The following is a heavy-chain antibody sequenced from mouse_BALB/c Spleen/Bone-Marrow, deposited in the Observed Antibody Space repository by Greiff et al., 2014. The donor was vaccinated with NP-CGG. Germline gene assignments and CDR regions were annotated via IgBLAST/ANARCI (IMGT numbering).Heavy chain of an antibody. CDR2: IWADGST. CDR1: GFSLTNYG. Sequence: VKLVESGPGLVAPSQSLSITCTVSGFSLTNYGVHWVRQPPGKGLEWLGVIWADGSTNYNSARMSRLSISKDNSKSQVFFKMNSLQTDDTAMYYCARITTATGAMDYWGQGTSVTVSS. D-gene: IGHD1-2*01. V-gene: IGHV2-9*02. CDR3: ARITTATGAMDY. J-gene: IGHJ4*01.